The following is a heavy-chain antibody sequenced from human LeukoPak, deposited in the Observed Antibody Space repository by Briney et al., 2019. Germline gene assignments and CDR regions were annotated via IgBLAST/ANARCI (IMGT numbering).Heavy chain of an antibody. D-gene: IGHD1-26*01. CDR2: IGVYNT. Sequence: ASVKVSCKASGYTFTSFGISWVRQAPGQGLEWMGWIGVYNTYYSQKLQGRVTVTADTSTSTAYMELRSLRSDDTAVYYCARDLGGSYCFDCWGQGTLVTVSS. V-gene: IGHV1-18*01. CDR3: ARDLGGSYCFDC. J-gene: IGHJ4*02. CDR1: GYTFTSFG.